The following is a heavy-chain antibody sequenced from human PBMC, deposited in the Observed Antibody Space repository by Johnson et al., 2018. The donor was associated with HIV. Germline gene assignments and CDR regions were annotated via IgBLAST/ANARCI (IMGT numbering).Heavy chain of an antibody. CDR3: AKEQLLRAFDI. CDR2: IYGNERT. Sequence: QMLLVESGGGVVQPGRSLRLSCAASGFTFSSYAMHWVRQAPGKGLEWVSVIYGNERTYYADSVKGRFTISRDNSKNTLYLQMNTLRAEDTAVYYCAKEQLLRAFDIWGQGTMVTVSS. D-gene: IGHD2-15*01. J-gene: IGHJ3*02. CDR1: GFTFSSYA. V-gene: IGHV3-NL1*01.